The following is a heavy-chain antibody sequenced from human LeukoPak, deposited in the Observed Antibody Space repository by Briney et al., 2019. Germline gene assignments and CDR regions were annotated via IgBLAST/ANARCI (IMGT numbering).Heavy chain of an antibody. J-gene: IGHJ4*02. CDR3: ATQMGGWYFSFDY. CDR1: GGTFSSYA. V-gene: IGHV1-69*13. CDR2: IIPIFGTA. Sequence: SVKVSCKASGGTFSSYAISWVRQAPGQGLEWMGGIIPIFGTANYAQRFQGRVTITADESTSTAYMELSSLRSEDTAVYYCATQMGGWYFSFDYWGQGTLVTVSS. D-gene: IGHD6-19*01.